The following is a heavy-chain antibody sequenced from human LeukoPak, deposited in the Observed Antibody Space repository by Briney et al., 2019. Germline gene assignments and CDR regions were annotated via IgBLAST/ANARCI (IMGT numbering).Heavy chain of an antibody. J-gene: IGHJ3*02. D-gene: IGHD1-26*01. CDR3: ARQAISGSYFGSAFDI. CDR1: GNSFTTYW. Sequence: GESLKISCKGSGNSFTTYWIGWVRQMPGKGLEWMGIIYPGDSDTRYSPSFQGQVTISADKSISTAYLQWSSLKASDTAMYYCARQAISGSYFGSAFDIWGQGTMVAVSS. V-gene: IGHV5-51*01. CDR2: IYPGDSDT.